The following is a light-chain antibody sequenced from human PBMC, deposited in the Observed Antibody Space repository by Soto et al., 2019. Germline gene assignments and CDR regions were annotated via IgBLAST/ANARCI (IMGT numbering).Light chain of an antibody. J-gene: IGKJ2*01. CDR3: QQNYDWPEYT. CDR2: GAS. V-gene: IGKV3-15*01. Sequence: TVMTQSPATLSVSPGERATLSCKSSQSINTLLAWYQQKPGQAPRLLIYGASTRATGVPGRFSRSGSGTEFTLTIDSLQSEDFAVYFCQQNYDWPEYTFGQGTKLEIK. CDR1: QSINTL.